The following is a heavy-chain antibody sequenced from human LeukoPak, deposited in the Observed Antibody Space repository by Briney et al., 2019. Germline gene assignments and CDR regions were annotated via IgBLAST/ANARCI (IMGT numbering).Heavy chain of an antibody. V-gene: IGHV3-21*01. D-gene: IGHD1-26*01. CDR2: ISSSSSYI. J-gene: IGHJ5*02. CDR3: ARWSDELLFDP. Sequence: GGSLRLSCAASGFTFSSYSMNWVRQAPGKGLEWVSSISSSSSYIYYADSVKGRFTISRDNAKNSLYLQMNSLRAEDTAVYYCARWSDELLFDPWGQGTLVTVSS. CDR1: GFTFSSYS.